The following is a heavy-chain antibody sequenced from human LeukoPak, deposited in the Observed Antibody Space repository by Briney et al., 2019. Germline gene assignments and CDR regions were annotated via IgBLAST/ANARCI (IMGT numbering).Heavy chain of an antibody. J-gene: IGHJ4*02. V-gene: IGHV1-2*02. CDR1: GYTFTSYY. CDR2: INPKSGGT. Sequence: GASVKVSCKASGYTFTSYYMHWVRQAPSQGLEWMGLINPKSGGTNYPQNFQRRVTMTRDISISTAYMELSRLRSDDTAVYYCARDSCGDDFWSGYCFDYWGQGTLVTVSS. D-gene: IGHD3-3*01. CDR3: ARDSCGDDFWSGYCFDY.